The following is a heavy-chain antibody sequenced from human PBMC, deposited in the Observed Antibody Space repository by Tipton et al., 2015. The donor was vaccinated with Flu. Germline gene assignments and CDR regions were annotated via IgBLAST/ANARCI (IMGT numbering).Heavy chain of an antibody. J-gene: IGHJ6*02. CDR1: GHTFTSYW. CDR3: ARVFGMTSMDV. V-gene: IGHV5-51*01. CDR2: IYPGDSET. D-gene: IGHD1-1*01. Sequence: VQLVQSGAVVKKPGGSLMISCKGSGHTFTSYWIAWVRQLPGKGLEWMGTIYPGDSETTYSPSFQGQVSISVDRSISTAYLQWSSLKASDSAMYYCARVFGMTSMDVWGQGTTVTVSS.